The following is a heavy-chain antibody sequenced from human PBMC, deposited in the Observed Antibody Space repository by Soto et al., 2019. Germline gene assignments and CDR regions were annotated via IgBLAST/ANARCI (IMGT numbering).Heavy chain of an antibody. J-gene: IGHJ4*02. CDR3: ASHPLNWGDADS. CDR1: GGSITSSEYY. CDR2: IYYSGSS. V-gene: IGHV4-39*01. Sequence: PSETLSLTCTVSGGSITSSEYYWAWIRQPPGKGLQFVGTIYYSGSSYSNPSLESRLSMSVDTSKNQFSLTMKSVTAADTGVYYCASHPLNWGDADSWGQGVLVTVSS. D-gene: IGHD7-27*01.